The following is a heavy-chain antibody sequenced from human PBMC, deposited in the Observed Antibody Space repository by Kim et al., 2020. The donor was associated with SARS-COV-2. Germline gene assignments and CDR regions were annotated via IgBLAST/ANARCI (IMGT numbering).Heavy chain of an antibody. V-gene: IGHV3-48*02. J-gene: IGHJ4*02. CDR3: ATKNPNCSGGSCYCCCY. Sequence: VKGRFTISRDNAKNSLYLQMNSLRDEDTAVYYCATKNPNCSGGSCYCCCYWGQGTLVTVSS. D-gene: IGHD2-15*01.